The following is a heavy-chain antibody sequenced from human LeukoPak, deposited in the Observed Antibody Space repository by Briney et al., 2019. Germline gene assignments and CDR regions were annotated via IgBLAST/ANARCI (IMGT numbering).Heavy chain of an antibody. J-gene: IGHJ4*02. D-gene: IGHD3-10*01. V-gene: IGHV3-7*01. Sequence: GGSLRLSCAASGFTFSSHWMSWVRQAPGKGLEWVANIKQDGSEKYYVDSVKGRFTVSRDNAKNSLYLQMSGLRVEDSSIYYCARDRGANGWFDFDYWGQGTLVTVSS. CDR2: IKQDGSEK. CDR1: GFTFSSHW. CDR3: ARDRGANGWFDFDY.